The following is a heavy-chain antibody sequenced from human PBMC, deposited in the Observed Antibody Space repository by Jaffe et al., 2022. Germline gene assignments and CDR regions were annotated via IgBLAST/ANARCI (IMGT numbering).Heavy chain of an antibody. CDR3: AKDLHWGTSDY. D-gene: IGHD7-27*01. V-gene: IGHV3-74*01. CDR2: INPDGSTT. Sequence: EVQLVESGGGLLQPGGSLRLSCAASGFTFSSYWMHWFRQVPGKELVWVSLINPDGSTTGYAGSVKGRFTISRDNAKNTVYLQMNSLTPEDTAVYFCAKDLHWGTSDYWGQGTLVSVSS. J-gene: IGHJ4*02. CDR1: GFTFSSYW.